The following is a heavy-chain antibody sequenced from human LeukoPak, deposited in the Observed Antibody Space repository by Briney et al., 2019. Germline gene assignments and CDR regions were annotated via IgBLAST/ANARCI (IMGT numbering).Heavy chain of an antibody. CDR3: ARHGTTMVRGEMRGAFDI. D-gene: IGHD3-10*01. CDR1: GGSISSSSYY. V-gene: IGHV4-39*01. J-gene: IGHJ3*02. CDR2: IYYSGST. Sequence: PSETLSLTCTVSGGSISSSSYYWGWIRQPPGKGLEWIGSIYYSGSTYYNPSLKSRVTISVDTSKNQFSLKLSSVTAADTAVYYCARHGTTMVRGEMRGAFDIWGQGTMVTVSS.